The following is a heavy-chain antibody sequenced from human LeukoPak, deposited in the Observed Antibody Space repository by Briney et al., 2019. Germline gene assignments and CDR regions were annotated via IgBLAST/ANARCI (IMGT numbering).Heavy chain of an antibody. V-gene: IGHV1-8*01. CDR2: MNPNSGNT. D-gene: IGHD2-15*01. CDR1: GYTLTSYD. CDR3: ARYCSGGSCSIFDY. Sequence: ASVKVSCKASGYTLTSYDINWVRQATGQGLEWMGWMNPNSGNTGYAQKFQGRVTMTRNTSISTAYMELSSLRSEDTAVYYCARYCSGGSCSIFDYWGQGTLVTVSS. J-gene: IGHJ4*02.